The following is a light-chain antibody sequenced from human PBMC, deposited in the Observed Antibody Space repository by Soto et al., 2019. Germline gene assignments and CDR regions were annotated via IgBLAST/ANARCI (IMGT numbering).Light chain of an antibody. Sequence: IVLTQSPGTLSLSPGERATLSCRASQSVSNDYLAWYQQKPGQAPRLLIYGASSRATGNPDRFSGSGSGTGFTLTISRLEPEDFAVYYCQQYGSSPFAFGPGTKVDIK. CDR1: QSVSNDY. CDR2: GAS. V-gene: IGKV3-20*01. CDR3: QQYGSSPFA. J-gene: IGKJ3*01.